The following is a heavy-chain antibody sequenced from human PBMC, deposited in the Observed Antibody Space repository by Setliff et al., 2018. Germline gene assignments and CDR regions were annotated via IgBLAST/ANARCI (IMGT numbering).Heavy chain of an antibody. Sequence: ASVKVSCKASGYTFTNYSISWVRQAPGQGLEWMGWISAYTGNTYSAQKFQGRLTMTTDTSTTTAYMELRSLRSDDTAVYYCSRLVRYCTRTSCQRASGDDYWGQGTLVTVSS. CDR2: ISAYTGNT. J-gene: IGHJ4*02. CDR1: GYTFTNYS. V-gene: IGHV1-18*01. CDR3: SRLVRYCTRTSCQRASGDDY. D-gene: IGHD2-2*01.